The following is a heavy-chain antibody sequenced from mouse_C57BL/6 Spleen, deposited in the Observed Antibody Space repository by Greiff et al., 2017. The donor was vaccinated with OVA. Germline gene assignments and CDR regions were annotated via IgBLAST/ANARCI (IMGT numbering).Heavy chain of an antibody. Sequence: VQLQQSGPGLVQPSQSLSITCTVSGFSLTSYGVHWVRQSPGKGLEWLGVIWRGGSTDYNAAFMSRLSITKDNSKSQVFFKMNSLQADDTAIYYCAKGPRDEFNYYAMDYWGQGTSVTVSS. D-gene: IGHD3-3*01. V-gene: IGHV2-5*01. CDR3: AKGPRDEFNYYAMDY. J-gene: IGHJ4*01. CDR2: IWRGGST. CDR1: GFSLTSYG.